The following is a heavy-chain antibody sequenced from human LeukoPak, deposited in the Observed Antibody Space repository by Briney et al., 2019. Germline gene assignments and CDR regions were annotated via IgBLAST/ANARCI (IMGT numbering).Heavy chain of an antibody. CDR2: IIPIFGKA. D-gene: IGHD4-23*01. Sequence: VASVKVSCKASGGTFSSNAISWVRQAPGQGLEWMGGIIPIFGKANYAQKFQGRVTITAVESMSTAYMELSSLRSEDTAVYYCARGWLAETTVVTPYNYWGQGTLVTVSS. CDR1: GGTFSSNA. V-gene: IGHV1-69*13. CDR3: ARGWLAETTVVTPYNY. J-gene: IGHJ4*02.